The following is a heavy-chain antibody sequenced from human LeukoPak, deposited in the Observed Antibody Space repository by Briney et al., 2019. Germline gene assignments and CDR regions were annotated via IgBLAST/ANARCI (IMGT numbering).Heavy chain of an antibody. D-gene: IGHD1-26*01. CDR2: TYYKSRWYN. CDR1: GDXVSSNSAA. CDR3: ARDSGTYSFDY. Sequence: SQTLSLTCAISGDXVSSNSAAWNWFRQSPSRGLEWLGRTYYKSRWYNDYALSVRSRITINPDTSKNQFSLQLNSVTPEDTAMYYCARDSGTYSFDYWGQGTPVTVSS. J-gene: IGHJ4*02. V-gene: IGHV6-1*01.